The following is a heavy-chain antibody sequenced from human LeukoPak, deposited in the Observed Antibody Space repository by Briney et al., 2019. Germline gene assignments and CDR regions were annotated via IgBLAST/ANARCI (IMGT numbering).Heavy chain of an antibody. CDR1: GGSISSGGYY. D-gene: IGHD6-13*01. CDR3: ARGRGSSYSSSWYY. V-gene: IGHV4-30-2*01. CDR2: IYHSGST. J-gene: IGHJ4*02. Sequence: SETLSLTCTVSGGSISSGGYYWSWIRQPPGKGLEWIGYIYHSGSTNYNPSLKSRVTISVDTSKNQFSLKLSSVTAADTAVYYCARGRGSSYSSSWYYWGQGTLVTVSS.